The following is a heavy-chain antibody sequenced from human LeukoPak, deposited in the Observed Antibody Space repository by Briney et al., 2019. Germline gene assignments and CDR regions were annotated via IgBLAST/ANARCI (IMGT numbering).Heavy chain of an antibody. V-gene: IGHV3-23*01. Sequence: GGYLRLYCAASGFTFSSYAMSWVRQAPGKGLEWVSAISGSGGSTYHADSVKGRFTISRDNAKNSLYLQMNSLRAEDTAVYYCASQVAGYYGSGSYLEYYWGQGTLVTVSS. D-gene: IGHD3-10*01. CDR2: ISGSGGST. J-gene: IGHJ4*02. CDR1: GFTFSSYA. CDR3: ASQVAGYYGSGSYLEYY.